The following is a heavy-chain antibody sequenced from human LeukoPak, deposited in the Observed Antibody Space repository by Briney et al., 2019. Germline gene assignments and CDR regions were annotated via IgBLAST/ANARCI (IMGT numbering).Heavy chain of an antibody. CDR3: ARRVVPAARGFDY. Sequence: SETLSLTCAVYGGSFSGYYWSWIRQPPGKGLEWIGEINHSGSTNYNPSLKSRVTTSVDTSKNQFSLKLSSVTAADTAVYYCARRVVPAARGFDYWGQGTLVTVSS. D-gene: IGHD2-2*01. CDR1: GGSFSGYY. J-gene: IGHJ4*02. V-gene: IGHV4-34*01. CDR2: INHSGST.